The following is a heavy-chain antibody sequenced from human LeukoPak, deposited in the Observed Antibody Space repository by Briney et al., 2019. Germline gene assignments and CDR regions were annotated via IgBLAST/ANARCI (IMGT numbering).Heavy chain of an antibody. J-gene: IGHJ4*01. Sequence: GGSLRLSCAASGFTFSNYWMNWVRQAPGKGLEWVANIKPDGSDKYYVDSVKGRFTISRDNAKNSLYLQMNSLRAEDTAVYYCARENFQYWAHGTLVTVSS. CDR3: ARENFQY. CDR1: GFTFSNYW. V-gene: IGHV3-7*04. CDR2: IKPDGSDK.